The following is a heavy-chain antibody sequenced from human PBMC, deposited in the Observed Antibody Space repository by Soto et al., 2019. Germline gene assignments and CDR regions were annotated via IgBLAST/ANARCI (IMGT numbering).Heavy chain of an antibody. CDR2: IIPIFGTA. D-gene: IGHD3-10*01. CDR3: ARVLRFGEFIVNYYYDGMDV. V-gene: IGHV1-69*13. Sequence: SVKVSCKASGGTFSSYAISWVRQAPGQGLEWMGGIIPIFGTANYAQKFQGRVTITADESTSTAYMELSSLRSEDTAVYYCARVLRFGEFIVNYYYDGMDVWGQGTTVTVSS. J-gene: IGHJ6*02. CDR1: GGTFSSYA.